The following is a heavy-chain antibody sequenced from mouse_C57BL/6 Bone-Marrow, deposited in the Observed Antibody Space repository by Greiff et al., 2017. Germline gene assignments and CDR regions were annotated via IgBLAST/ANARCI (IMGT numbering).Heavy chain of an antibody. J-gene: IGHJ3*01. V-gene: IGHV7-3*01. Sequence: EVKLVESGGGLVQPGGSLSLSCAASGFTFTDYYMSWVRQPPGKALEWLGFIRNKANGYTTEYSASVKGRFTISRANYQSILYLQMNALRAEDSATYYCASSSITGPFAYWGQGTLVTVSA. CDR3: ASSSITGPFAY. D-gene: IGHD4-1*01. CDR1: GFTFTDYY. CDR2: IRNKANGYTT.